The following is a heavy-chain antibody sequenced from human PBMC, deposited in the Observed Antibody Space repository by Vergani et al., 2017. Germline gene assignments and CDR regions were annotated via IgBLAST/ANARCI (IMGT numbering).Heavy chain of an antibody. CDR1: GGSISSGGYY. Sequence: QVQLQESGPGLVKPSQTLSLTCTVSGGSISSGGYYWSWIRQHPGKGLEWIGYIYYSGSTYYNPSLKSRVTISVDRSKNQFSLKLSSVTAADTAVYYCARGGSLRLVSPFDYWGQGTLVTVSS. D-gene: IGHD3-9*01. CDR2: IYYSGST. CDR3: ARGGSLRLVSPFDY. V-gene: IGHV4-31*03. J-gene: IGHJ4*02.